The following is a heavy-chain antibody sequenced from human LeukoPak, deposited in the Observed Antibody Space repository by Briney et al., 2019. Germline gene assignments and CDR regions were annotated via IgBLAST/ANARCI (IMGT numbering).Heavy chain of an antibody. CDR2: IYYSGST. D-gene: IGHD6-13*01. CDR1: GGSISSYY. V-gene: IGHV4-59*01. Sequence: SETLSPTCTVSGGSISSYYWSWIRQPPGKGLEWIGYIYYSGSTNYNPSLKSRVTISVDTSKNQFSLKLSSVTAADTAVYYCARFVAAAGSCFDYWGQGTLVTVSS. J-gene: IGHJ4*02. CDR3: ARFVAAAGSCFDY.